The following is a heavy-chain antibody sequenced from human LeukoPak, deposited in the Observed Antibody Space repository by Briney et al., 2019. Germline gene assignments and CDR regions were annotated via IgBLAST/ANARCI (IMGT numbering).Heavy chain of an antibody. CDR2: IYDSGTT. J-gene: IGHJ4*02. CDR3: ARGGDRRGFDY. D-gene: IGHD1-14*01. Sequence: PSQTLSLTCTVSGGSISDGGYYWSWIRQHTGKGLEWIGYIYDSGTTYYSPALQSRVTISVDKSDNKFSLKLRSLTAADTAVYYCARGGDRRGFDYWGQGTLVIVSS. V-gene: IGHV4-31*03. CDR1: GGSISDGGYY.